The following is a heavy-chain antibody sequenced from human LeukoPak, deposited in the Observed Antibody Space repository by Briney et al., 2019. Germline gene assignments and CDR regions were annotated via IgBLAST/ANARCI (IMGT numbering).Heavy chain of an antibody. J-gene: IGHJ4*02. CDR3: ARSLPYGTTWYGRSDF. D-gene: IGHD6-13*01. CDR1: GFPFNAYW. CDR2: IRQDGDTK. Sequence: GSLRLSCAASGFPFNAYWMTWVRQAPGKGLEWVANIRQDGDTKYYVDSVKGRFTISRDNAMNSLYLQMNSLRAEDTAIYYCARSLPYGTTWYGRSDFWGQGTLVTVSS. V-gene: IGHV3-7*03.